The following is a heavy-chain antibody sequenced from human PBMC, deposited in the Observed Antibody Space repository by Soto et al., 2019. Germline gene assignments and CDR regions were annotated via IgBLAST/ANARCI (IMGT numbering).Heavy chain of an antibody. CDR3: TRGASRDSSARGWFDP. Sequence: GGSLRLSCAASGFTFRSFTMNWVRQAPGKGLEWVSTISSNSAYIYYTDALRGRFTISRDNAKNSLHLQMNSLRAEDTAVYYCTRGASRDSSARGWFDPWGPGTLVTVSS. CDR2: ISSNSAYI. J-gene: IGHJ5*02. CDR1: GFTFRSFT. D-gene: IGHD6-13*01. V-gene: IGHV3-21*01.